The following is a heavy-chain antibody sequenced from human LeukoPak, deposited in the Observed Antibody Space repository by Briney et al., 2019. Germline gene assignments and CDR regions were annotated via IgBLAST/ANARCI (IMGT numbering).Heavy chain of an antibody. J-gene: IGHJ4*02. CDR2: INPNSGGT. D-gene: IGHD6-13*01. Sequence: ASAKVSCKASGYTFTGYYMHWVRQAPGQGLEWMGWINPNSGGTNYAQKFQGRVTMARDTSISTAYMELSRLRSDDTAVYYCARVPRRSIAAAFDYWGQGTLVTVSS. CDR1: GYTFTGYY. V-gene: IGHV1-2*02. CDR3: ARVPRRSIAAAFDY.